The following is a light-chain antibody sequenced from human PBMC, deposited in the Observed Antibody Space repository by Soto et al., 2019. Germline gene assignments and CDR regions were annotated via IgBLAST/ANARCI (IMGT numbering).Light chain of an antibody. CDR1: QTIRNF. CDR3: QQSYSYIRA. Sequence: DIQMTQSPSSLSASVGDTVTITCRASQTIRNFLHWYQQKPGKAPKLLIFAASNLKSGVPSRFTGSGSGTDFTLIISSLQPEDLATYFCQQSYSYIRAFGQGTTVEI. V-gene: IGKV1-39*01. J-gene: IGKJ1*01. CDR2: AAS.